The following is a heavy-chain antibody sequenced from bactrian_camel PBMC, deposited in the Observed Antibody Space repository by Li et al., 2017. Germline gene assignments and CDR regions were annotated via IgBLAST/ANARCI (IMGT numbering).Heavy chain of an antibody. CDR1: GFTFSSYA. CDR2: INSGGGST. J-gene: IGHJ4*01. V-gene: IGHV3S31*01. CDR3: ARGPENLWEFGY. Sequence: VQLVESGGGLVQPGGSLRLSCAASGFTFSSYAMSWVRQAPGKGLEWVSAINSGGGSTYYADSVKGRFTISRDNAQNTLYLQMNSLKPEDTAVYYCARGPENLWEFGYWGQGTQVTVS.